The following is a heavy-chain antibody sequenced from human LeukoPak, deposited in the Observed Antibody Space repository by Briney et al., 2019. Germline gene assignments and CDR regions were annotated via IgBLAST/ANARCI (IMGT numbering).Heavy chain of an antibody. D-gene: IGHD3-9*01. J-gene: IGHJ3*02. V-gene: IGHV1-69*06. CDR2: IIPLFRTA. CDR3: ATNYEILSGYPKNYYFHI. Sequence: SSVKVSCKASGGTFSSYAISWVRQAPGQGREWMGGIIPLFRTANYAQKFQGRVTITADKSTNTAFMELSSLRSEDTAMYYCATNYEILSGYPKNYYFHIWGVGTMVTVSS. CDR1: GGTFSSYA.